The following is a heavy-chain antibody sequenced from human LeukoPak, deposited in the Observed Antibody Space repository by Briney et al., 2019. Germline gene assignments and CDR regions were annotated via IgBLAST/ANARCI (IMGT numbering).Heavy chain of an antibody. D-gene: IGHD4-23*01. V-gene: IGHV3-13*01. CDR2: IGTAGDT. Sequence: GGSLRLSCAASGFTFSSYDMHWVRQATGKGVEWVSAIGTAGDTYYPGSVKGRFTISRENAKNSLYLQMNSLRAGDTAVYYCARVGRWADFDYWGQGTLVTVSS. CDR3: ARVGRWADFDY. J-gene: IGHJ4*02. CDR1: GFTFSSYD.